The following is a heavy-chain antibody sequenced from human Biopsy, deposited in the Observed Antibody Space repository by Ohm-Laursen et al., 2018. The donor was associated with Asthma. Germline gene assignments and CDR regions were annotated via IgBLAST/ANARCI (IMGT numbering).Heavy chain of an antibody. CDR3: VRAVRNEQWLAPFDY. CDR2: VYWTGST. V-gene: IGHV4-59*07. J-gene: IGHJ4*02. D-gene: IGHD6-19*01. CDR1: GGSISSFY. Sequence: SDTLSLTCCVYGGSISSFYWSWIRQSPEKGLEWMGYVYWTGSTNYNPSLKSRITMSVDTSKNRMFPELTSVTAADTAIYYCVRAVRNEQWLAPFDYWGQGKPVTVSS.